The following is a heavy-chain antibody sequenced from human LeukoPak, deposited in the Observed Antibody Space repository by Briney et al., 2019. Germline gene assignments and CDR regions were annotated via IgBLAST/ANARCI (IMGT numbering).Heavy chain of an antibody. CDR3: ARRYCSGGSCYSAWFDP. D-gene: IGHD2-15*01. V-gene: IGHV3-11*01. J-gene: IGHJ5*02. Sequence: GGSLRLSCAASGFTFSDYNMRWIRQAPGKGLEWVSSISRSGSTKYYADSVKGRFTISRDNAKNSLFLQMNSLRAEDTAVYYCARRYCSGGSCYSAWFDPWGQGTLVTVSS. CDR2: ISRSGSTK. CDR1: GFTFSDYN.